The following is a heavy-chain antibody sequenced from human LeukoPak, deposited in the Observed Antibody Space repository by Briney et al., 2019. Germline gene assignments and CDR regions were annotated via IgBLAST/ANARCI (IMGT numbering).Heavy chain of an antibody. V-gene: IGHV3-53*01. D-gene: IGHD3-16*02. CDR2: IYSGGST. CDR1: GFTVSSSY. Sequence: GGSLRLSCAASGFTVSSSYMSWVRQAPGKGLEWVSVIYSGGSTYYADSVKGRFTISRDNSKNTPYLQMNSLRAEDTAAYYCARDNDYVWGSYRRLGMDVWGQGTTVTVSS. J-gene: IGHJ6*02. CDR3: ARDNDYVWGSYRRLGMDV.